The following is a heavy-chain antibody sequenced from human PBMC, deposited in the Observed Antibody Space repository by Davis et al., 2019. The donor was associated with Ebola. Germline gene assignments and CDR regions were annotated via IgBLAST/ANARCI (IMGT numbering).Heavy chain of an antibody. CDR3: ARATWGSMDY. J-gene: IGHJ4*02. CDR1: GGSISSYY. D-gene: IGHD7-27*01. V-gene: IGHV4-34*01. Sequence: PSETLSLTCTVSGGSISSYYWSWIRQPPGKGLEWIGEINHSGSTNYNPSLKSRVTISVDTSKNQFSLKLSSVTAADTAVYYCARATWGSMDYWGQGTLVTVSS. CDR2: INHSGST.